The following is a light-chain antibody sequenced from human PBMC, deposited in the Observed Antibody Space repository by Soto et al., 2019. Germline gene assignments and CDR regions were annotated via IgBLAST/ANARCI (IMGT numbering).Light chain of an antibody. CDR2: AAS. J-gene: IGKJ3*01. V-gene: IGKV1-9*01. Sequence: DIQLTQSPSFLSASVGDRVTITCRASQGISSSLAWYQQGPVKAPKLLIYAASTFQRGVPSRFSGSGSGTEFTLTISSLQAEDFATYYCQHLPNSPFTFGPGTRVDIK. CDR3: QHLPNSPFT. CDR1: QGISSS.